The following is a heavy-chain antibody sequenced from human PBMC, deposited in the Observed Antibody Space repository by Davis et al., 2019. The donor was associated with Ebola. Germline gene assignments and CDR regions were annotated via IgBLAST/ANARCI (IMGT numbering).Heavy chain of an antibody. V-gene: IGHV1-69*13. CDR1: GGTFSSYA. D-gene: IGHD5-24*01. CDR2: IIPIFGTA. Sequence: SVKVSCKASGGTFSSYAISWVRQAPGQGLEWMGGIIPIFGTANYSQKFQGRVTITADESTSTAYMELSSLRSEDTAVYYCARERWLSSYYFDYWGQGTLVTVSS. J-gene: IGHJ4*02. CDR3: ARERWLSSYYFDY.